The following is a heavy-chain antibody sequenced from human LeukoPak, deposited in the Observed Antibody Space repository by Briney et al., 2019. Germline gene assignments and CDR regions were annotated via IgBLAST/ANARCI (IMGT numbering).Heavy chain of an antibody. J-gene: IGHJ3*02. CDR3: AKSKDIVVVVADAFDI. D-gene: IGHD2-15*01. V-gene: IGHV3-9*01. Sequence: SLRLSCAASGFTFDDYAMHWVRQAPGKGLEWVSGISWNSGSIGYADSVKGRFTISRDNAKNSLYLQMNSLRAEDTALYYCAKSKDIVVVVADAFDIWGQGTMVTVSS. CDR1: GFTFDDYA. CDR2: ISWNSGSI.